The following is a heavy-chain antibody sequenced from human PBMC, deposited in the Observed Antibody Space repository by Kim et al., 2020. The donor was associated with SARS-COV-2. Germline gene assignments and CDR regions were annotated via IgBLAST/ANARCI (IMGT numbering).Heavy chain of an antibody. Sequence: SETLSLTCTVSGGSFSTSSYYWDWIRQPPGKGLEWIGGFYYTGTMYFNPSLKSRVTISVDTSKKQFSLKLTSVTAADTAVYYCARRSRGDGSPGYRGHGT. CDR1: GGSFSTSSYY. J-gene: IGHJ4*01. CDR2: FYYTGTM. CDR3: ARRSRGDGSPGY. D-gene: IGHD3-16*01. V-gene: IGHV4-39*01.